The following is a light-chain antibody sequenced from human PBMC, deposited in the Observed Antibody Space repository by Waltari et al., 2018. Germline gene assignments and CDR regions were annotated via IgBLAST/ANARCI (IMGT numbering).Light chain of an antibody. CDR2: DVF. J-gene: IGLJ3*02. V-gene: IGLV2-23*02. CDR1: SRDIGSYNL. Sequence: QSALTQPASVSGSPGQSIPISCTGASRDIGSYNLVSWYQHHPGKAPKLMVYDVFYRPSGVSNRFSASKSGNTASLTISGLQAEDEADYYCCSYAGSYTWVFGGGTKLTVL. CDR3: CSYAGSYTWV.